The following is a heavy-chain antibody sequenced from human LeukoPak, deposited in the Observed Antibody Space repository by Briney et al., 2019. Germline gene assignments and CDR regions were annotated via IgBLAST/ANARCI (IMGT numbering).Heavy chain of an antibody. CDR2: ISGYNDNT. V-gene: IGHV1-18*01. D-gene: IGHD3-10*01. J-gene: IGHJ6*02. CDR1: GYSFTSFG. Sequence: ASVKVSCKTSGYSFTSFGLHWVRQAPGQGLEWLGWISGYNDNTDYAQNFQGRVAMTTDTSTSTAYMELRSLTSDDTAVYFCARGGSNSPRSYYGMDVWGQGTTVTVSS. CDR3: ARGGSNSPRSYYGMDV.